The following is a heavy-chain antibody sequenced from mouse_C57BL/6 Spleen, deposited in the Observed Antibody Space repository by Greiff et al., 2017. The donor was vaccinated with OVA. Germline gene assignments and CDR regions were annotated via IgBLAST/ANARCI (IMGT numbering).Heavy chain of an antibody. J-gene: IGHJ3*01. CDR2: ISDGGSYT. Sequence: DVQLVESGGGLVKPGGSLKLSCAASGFTFSSYAMSWVRQTPEKRLEWVATISDGGSYTYYPDNVKGRFTISRDNDKKNLYLQMSHLTSEDTAMYYCARDDSSGFSAYWGQGTLVTVSA. D-gene: IGHD3-2*02. CDR3: ARDDSSGFSAY. CDR1: GFTFSSYA. V-gene: IGHV5-4*01.